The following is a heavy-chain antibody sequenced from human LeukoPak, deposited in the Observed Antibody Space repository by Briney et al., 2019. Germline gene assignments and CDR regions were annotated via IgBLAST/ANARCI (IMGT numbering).Heavy chain of an antibody. J-gene: IGHJ4*02. D-gene: IGHD5-18*01. V-gene: IGHV1-18*01. CDR2: ISAYNGNT. Sequence: GASVKVSCKASGYTFTSYGISWVRQAPGQGLEWMGWISAYNGNTNYEQKLRGRVTMTTDTSTSTAYMDLRSLRSDDTAVYYCARIRRGYSYGPVDYWGEGTLVPVSS. CDR3: ARIRRGYSYGPVDY. CDR1: GYTFTSYG.